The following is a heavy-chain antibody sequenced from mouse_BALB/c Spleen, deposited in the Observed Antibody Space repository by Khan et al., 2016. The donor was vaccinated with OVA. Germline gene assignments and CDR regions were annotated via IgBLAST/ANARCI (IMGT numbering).Heavy chain of an antibody. J-gene: IGHJ1*01. V-gene: IGHV3-5*02. CDR3: ARDYGSLYWYFDV. CDR1: GISITSGNYR. D-gene: IGHD1-1*01. CDR2: IYYSGTV. Sequence: VQLKESGPGLVKPSQTVSLTCTVTGISITSGNYRWSWIRQFPGNKLEWIGNIYYSGTVTYNPSLTSRTTITRDTSKNQFYLEMNFLTAEDTATYSCARDYGSLYWYFDVWGAGTTVTVSS.